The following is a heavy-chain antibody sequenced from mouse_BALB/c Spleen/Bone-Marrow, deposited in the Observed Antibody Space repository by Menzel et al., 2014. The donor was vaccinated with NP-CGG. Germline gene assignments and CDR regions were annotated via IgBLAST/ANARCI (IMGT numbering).Heavy chain of an antibody. J-gene: IGHJ4*01. D-gene: IGHD2-14*01. CDR2: IWAGGIT. Sequence: VQLQQSGPGLVAPSQSLSITCTVSGFSLTSYGVHWVRQPPGKGLEWLGVIWAGGITNYNSTLMSRLSINKDDSKSKVFLKMNRLQTDDTAMYYCARGGYYKYDEDAMDYWGQGTSVTVSS. CDR3: ARGGYYKYDEDAMDY. V-gene: IGHV2-9*02. CDR1: GFSLTSYG.